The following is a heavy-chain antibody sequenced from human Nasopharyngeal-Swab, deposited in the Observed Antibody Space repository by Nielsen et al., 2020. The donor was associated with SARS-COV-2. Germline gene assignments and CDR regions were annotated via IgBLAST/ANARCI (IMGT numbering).Heavy chain of an antibody. CDR2: INHSGST. D-gene: IGHD2-15*01. J-gene: IGHJ6*02. CDR3: ARGPGLLLGYYYYYGMDV. V-gene: IGHV4-34*01. Sequence: WMRQARGKGLEWIGEINHSGSTDYNPSLKSRVTISVDTSKNQFSLKLSSVTAADTAVYYCARGPGLLLGYYYYYGMDVWGQGTTVTVSS.